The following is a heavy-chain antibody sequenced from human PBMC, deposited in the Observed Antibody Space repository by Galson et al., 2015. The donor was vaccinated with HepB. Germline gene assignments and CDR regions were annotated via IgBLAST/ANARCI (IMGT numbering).Heavy chain of an antibody. CDR3: ARDRPYYDFWSGYYWPNYYYYMDV. V-gene: IGHV1-46*03. CDR1: GYTFTSYY. CDR2: FNPSGGST. D-gene: IGHD3-3*01. J-gene: IGHJ6*03. Sequence: SVKVSCKASGYTFTSYYMHWVRQAPGQGLEWMGIFNPSGGSTSYAQKSQGRVTLTRDTSTSTDYMELRSLRSEDTAVYYCARDRPYYDFWSGYYWPNYYYYMDVWGKGTTVTVSS.